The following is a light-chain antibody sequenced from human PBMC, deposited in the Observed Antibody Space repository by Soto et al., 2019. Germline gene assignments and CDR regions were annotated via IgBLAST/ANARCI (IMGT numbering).Light chain of an antibody. CDR1: QSVRNY. Sequence: VLTQSPGTLSLYPGERATLSCRASQSVRNYLAWYQHKPGQAPRRLIYGASSRATGIPDRFSGSGSGTDFTLTISRLEPEDFAVYYCQQYGSSWTFGQGTKVDIK. J-gene: IGKJ1*01. CDR2: GAS. CDR3: QQYGSSWT. V-gene: IGKV3-20*01.